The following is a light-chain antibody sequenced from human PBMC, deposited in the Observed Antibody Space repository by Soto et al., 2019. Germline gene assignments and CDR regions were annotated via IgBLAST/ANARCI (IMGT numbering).Light chain of an antibody. CDR2: EVS. CDR1: SSDVSGYNY. V-gene: IGLV2-14*01. CDR3: SSYTSSNTPVV. J-gene: IGLJ2*01. Sequence: QSVLTQPASVSGSPGQSITISCTGTSSDVSGYNYVSWYQQYPGKAPKLMIYEVSNRPSGVSNRFSGSKSGNTASLTISGLQAEDEADYYCSSYTSSNTPVVFGGGTKLTVL.